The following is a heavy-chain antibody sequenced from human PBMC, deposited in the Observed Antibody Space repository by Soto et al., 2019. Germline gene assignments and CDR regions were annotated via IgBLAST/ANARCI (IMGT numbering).Heavy chain of an antibody. CDR2: SISMFGIK. CDR1: GGTLSSHG. CDR3: ASDGGYGFDN. Sequence: QVQLVQSGAEVKKPGSSVKVSCKASGGTLSSHGFNWVRQAPGQGLEWMGGSISMFGIKNHTQKFQDSITTNAYASTSTVYLELRSPRADDPAFYYCASDGGYGFDNWGQGTLVTVSS. J-gene: IGHJ4*02. D-gene: IGHD5-18*01. V-gene: IGHV1-69*12.